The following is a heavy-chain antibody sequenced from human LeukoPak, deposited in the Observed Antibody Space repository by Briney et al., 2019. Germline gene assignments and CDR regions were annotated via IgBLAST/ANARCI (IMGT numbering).Heavy chain of an antibody. CDR3: ARDRYYYDSNARXFDY. D-gene: IGHD3-22*01. CDR1: GGSISSSSYY. J-gene: IGHJ4*02. CDR2: IYYSGST. V-gene: IGHV4-39*07. Sequence: SETLSLTCTVSGGSISSSSYYWGWIRQPPGKGLEWIGSIYYSGSTYYNPSLKSRVTISVDTSKNQFSLKLSSVTAADTAVYYCARDRYYYDSNARXFDYWXXXTXVTV.